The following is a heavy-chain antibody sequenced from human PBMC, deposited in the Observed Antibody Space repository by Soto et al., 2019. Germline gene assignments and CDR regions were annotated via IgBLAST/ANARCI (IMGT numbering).Heavy chain of an antibody. V-gene: IGHV3-23*01. CDR1: GFTFSSYA. CDR2: ISGSGGST. CDR3: AKAVEGYRSGGGGDSSFDY. Sequence: EVQLLESGGGLVQPGGSLRLSCAASGFTFSSYAMSWVRQAPGKGLEWVSAISGSGGSTYYADSVKGRFTISRDNSENTLLLQMSSRRAADTAVYYYAKAVEGYRSGGGGDSSFDYWGQGTLVTVSS. J-gene: IGHJ4*02. D-gene: IGHD2-15*01.